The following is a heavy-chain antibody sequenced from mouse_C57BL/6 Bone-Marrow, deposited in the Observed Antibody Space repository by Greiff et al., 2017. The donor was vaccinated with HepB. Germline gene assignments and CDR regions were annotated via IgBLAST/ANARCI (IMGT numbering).Heavy chain of an antibody. CDR1: GFTFSDYG. CDR3: AKNWDKYFDV. CDR2: ISSGSSTI. D-gene: IGHD4-1*01. Sequence: EVHLVESGGGLVKPGGSLKLSCAASGFTFSDYGMHWVRQAPEKGLEWVAYISSGSSTIYYADTVKGRFTISRDNAKNTLFLQMTSLRSEDTAMYYCAKNWDKYFDVWGTGTTVTVSS. V-gene: IGHV5-17*01. J-gene: IGHJ1*03.